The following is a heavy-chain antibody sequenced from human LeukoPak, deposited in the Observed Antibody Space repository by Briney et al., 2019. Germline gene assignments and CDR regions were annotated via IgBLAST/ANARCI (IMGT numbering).Heavy chain of an antibody. V-gene: IGHV3-11*01. J-gene: IGHJ5*02. CDR1: GFAFSDYY. CDR2: ISGSGSNI. D-gene: IGHD3-10*01. Sequence: GGSLRLSCTASGFAFSDYYMSWIRQAPGKGLEWVSYISGSGSNIYYADSVKGRITVSRDNAQNSLYLQMKSLRAEDTAVYYCARANKYGPWGQGTLVSVSS. CDR3: ARANKYGP.